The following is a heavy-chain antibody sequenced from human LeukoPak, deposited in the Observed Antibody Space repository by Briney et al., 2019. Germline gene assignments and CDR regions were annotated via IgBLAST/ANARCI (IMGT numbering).Heavy chain of an antibody. J-gene: IGHJ4*02. CDR3: ARMARSGWLSDY. V-gene: IGHV3-13*01. Sequence: GGSLRLSSAASGFTFSNYDMHWVRQATGKGLEWASDIGTAGDTYYPGSVKGRFTISRENAKNSLYLQMNSLRAGDTAVYYCARMARSGWLSDYWGQGTLVTVSS. D-gene: IGHD6-19*01. CDR2: IGTAGDT. CDR1: GFTFSNYD.